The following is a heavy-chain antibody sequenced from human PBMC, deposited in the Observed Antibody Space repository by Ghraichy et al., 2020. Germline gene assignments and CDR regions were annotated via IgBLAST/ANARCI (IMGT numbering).Heavy chain of an antibody. V-gene: IGHV3-7*01. Sequence: GGSLRLSCAASGFTFSNYRMNWVRQAPGKGLEWVANIKQDGSEKKYVDSVKGRFTISRDNAMNSRYLQMNSLRAEDTAVYYCARAYCTGGRCDRGYWGQGALVTVSS. J-gene: IGHJ4*02. CDR3: ARAYCTGGRCDRGY. CDR2: IKQDGSEK. D-gene: IGHD2-15*01. CDR1: GFTFSNYR.